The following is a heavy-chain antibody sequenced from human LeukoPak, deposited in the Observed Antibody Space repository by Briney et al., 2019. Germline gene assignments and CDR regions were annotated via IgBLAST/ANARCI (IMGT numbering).Heavy chain of an antibody. J-gene: IGHJ4*02. CDR3: AKGGGSGYPYYFDY. Sequence: GSLRLSCAASGITFSSHNMSWVRQAPGKGLEWVPAITASGGTTNYADSVKGRFTISRDNSKNTLYVQMNSLRAEDTAVYYCAKGGGSGYPYYFDYWGQGTLVTVSS. D-gene: IGHD3-3*01. CDR2: ITASGGTT. V-gene: IGHV3-23*01. CDR1: GITFSSHN.